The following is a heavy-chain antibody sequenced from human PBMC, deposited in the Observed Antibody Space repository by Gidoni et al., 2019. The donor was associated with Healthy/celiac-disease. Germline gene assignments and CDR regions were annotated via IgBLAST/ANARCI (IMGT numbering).Heavy chain of an antibody. CDR3: ARAGSGWFNAFDI. CDR1: GFTFSSYW. V-gene: IGHV3-7*01. D-gene: IGHD6-19*01. Sequence: EVQLVESGGGLVQPGGSLILSCAASGFTFSSYWMSWVRQAQGKGLEWVDNIKKDGSEKYYVDSVKGRFTISRDNDKNSLYLQMNSLRAEDTAVYYCARAGSGWFNAFDIWGQGTMVTVSS. J-gene: IGHJ3*02. CDR2: IKKDGSEK.